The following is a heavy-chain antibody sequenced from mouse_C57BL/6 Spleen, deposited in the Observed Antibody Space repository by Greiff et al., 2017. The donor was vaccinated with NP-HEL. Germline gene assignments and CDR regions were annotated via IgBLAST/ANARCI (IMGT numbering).Heavy chain of an antibody. CDR2: ISDGGSYT. CDR3: ARVDTTAAMDY. V-gene: IGHV5-4*03. CDR1: GFTFSSYA. D-gene: IGHD1-2*01. J-gene: IGHJ4*01. Sequence: EVMLVESGGGLVKPGGSLKLSCAASGFTFSSYAMSWVRQTPEKKLEWVATISDGGSYTYYPDNVKGRFTISRDNAKNNLYLQMSHLKSEDTAMYYCARVDTTAAMDYWGQGTSVTVSS.